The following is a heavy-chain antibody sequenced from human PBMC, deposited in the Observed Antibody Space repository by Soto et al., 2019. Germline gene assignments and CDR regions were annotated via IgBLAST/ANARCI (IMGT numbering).Heavy chain of an antibody. J-gene: IGHJ4*02. CDR2: IYYSGST. Sequence: QLQLQESGPGLVKPSETLSLTCTVSGGSISSSSYYWGWIRQPPGKGLEWIGSIYYSGSTYYNPSLKSRVTISVDTSKNQFSLKLSSVTAADTAVYYCAIRGFWSGYYWVYWGQETLLTVSS. CDR3: AIRGFWSGYYWVY. V-gene: IGHV4-39*01. CDR1: GGSISSSSYY. D-gene: IGHD3-3*01.